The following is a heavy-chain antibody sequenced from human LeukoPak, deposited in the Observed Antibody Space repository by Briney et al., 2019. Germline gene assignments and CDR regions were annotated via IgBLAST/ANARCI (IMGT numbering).Heavy chain of an antibody. CDR2: IYYSGST. Sequence: TSETLSLTCIVSGGSISSYYWSWIRQPPEKRLEWIGLIYYSGSTNYNPSLKSRVTISVDTSKNQFSLKLSSVTAADTAVYYCATNYYGSGSYYRTLDYWGQGTLVTVSS. CDR3: ATNYYGSGSYYRTLDY. V-gene: IGHV4-59*12. J-gene: IGHJ4*02. CDR1: GGSISSYY. D-gene: IGHD3-10*01.